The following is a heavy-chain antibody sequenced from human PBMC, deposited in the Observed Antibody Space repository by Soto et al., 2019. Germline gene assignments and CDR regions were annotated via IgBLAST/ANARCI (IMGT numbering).Heavy chain of an antibody. CDR1: GGTFSNFA. Sequence: QVQLVQSGAEVKKPGSSVKVSCKASGGTFSNFAVSWVRQAPGQGLVWMGGIIAIFGAAHYPQQFQGRVTITTDESTATAYMELSSLRPEDTAVYYCARGGYSSGWDNWGQGTLITVSS. J-gene: IGHJ4*02. V-gene: IGHV1-69*01. CDR2: IIAIFGAA. D-gene: IGHD6-19*01. CDR3: ARGGYSSGWDN.